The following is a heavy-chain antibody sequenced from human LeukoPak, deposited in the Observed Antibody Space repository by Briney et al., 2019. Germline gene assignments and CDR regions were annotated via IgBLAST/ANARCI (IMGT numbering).Heavy chain of an antibody. Sequence: SVKVSCKASGGTFRRFTISWVRQAPGQGFEWMGGITPIFGTANFAQKFQGRVSITADESTSTAFMELSSLRSEETAVYYCAREWGLESSGYYYAYWGQGTLVTVSS. J-gene: IGHJ4*02. D-gene: IGHD3-22*01. CDR2: ITPIFGTA. V-gene: IGHV1-69*01. CDR1: GGTFRRFT. CDR3: AREWGLESSGYYYAY.